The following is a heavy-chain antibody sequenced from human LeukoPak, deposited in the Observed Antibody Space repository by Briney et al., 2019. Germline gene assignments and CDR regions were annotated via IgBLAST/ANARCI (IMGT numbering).Heavy chain of an antibody. CDR2: INHSGST. D-gene: IGHD6-19*01. Sequence: SETLSLTCAVYGGSFSGYCWSWIRQPPGKGLEWIGEINHSGSTNYNPSLKSRVTISVDTSKNQFSLKLSSVTAADTAVYYCATSLYASSNNWFDPWGQGTLVTVSS. J-gene: IGHJ5*02. CDR3: ATSLYASSNNWFDP. V-gene: IGHV4-34*01. CDR1: GGSFSGYC.